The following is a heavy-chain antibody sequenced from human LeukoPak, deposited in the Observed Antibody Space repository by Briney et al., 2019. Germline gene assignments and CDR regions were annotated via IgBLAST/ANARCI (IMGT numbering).Heavy chain of an antibody. CDR1: GYTFTSYA. CDR3: ARVPTRYCSGGSCYSGNYYYYMDV. Sequence: ASVKVSCKASGYTFTSYAMNWVRQAPGQGLEWMGWINTNTGNPTYAQGFTGRFVFSLDTSFSTAYLQISSLRAEDTAVYYCARVPTRYCSGGSCYSGNYYYYMDVWGKGTTVTVSS. J-gene: IGHJ6*03. CDR2: INTNTGNP. D-gene: IGHD2-15*01. V-gene: IGHV7-4-1*02.